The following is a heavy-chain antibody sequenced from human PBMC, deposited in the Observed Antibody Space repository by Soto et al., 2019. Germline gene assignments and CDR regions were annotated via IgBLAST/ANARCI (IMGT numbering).Heavy chain of an antibody. Sequence: PSETLSLTCTVSGGSISSYYWSWIRQPPGKGLEWIGYIYYSGSANYNPSLKSRVTISVDTSKNQFSLKLSSVTAADTAVYYCASQSNTAMVRFYWFDPWGQGTLVTFSS. V-gene: IGHV4-59*08. D-gene: IGHD5-18*01. CDR1: GGSISSYY. CDR3: ASQSNTAMVRFYWFDP. J-gene: IGHJ5*02. CDR2: IYYSGSA.